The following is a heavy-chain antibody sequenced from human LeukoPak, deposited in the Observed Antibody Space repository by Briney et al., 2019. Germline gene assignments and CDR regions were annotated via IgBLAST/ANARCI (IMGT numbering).Heavy chain of an antibody. D-gene: IGHD4/OR15-4a*01. CDR1: GFTFIRTA. J-gene: IGHJ4*02. CDR3: AKDANYLRSGSFFIPFDY. V-gene: IGHV3-23*01. CDR2: IGGSGAGT. Sequence: PGGSLRLSCAASGFTFIRTAMSWVRQAPGKGLQWVATIGGSGAGTYYAASLKGRFNISRDNSKNTLYLQMNSLRTEDTATYYCAKDANYLRSGSFFIPFDYWGQGTLVTVHS.